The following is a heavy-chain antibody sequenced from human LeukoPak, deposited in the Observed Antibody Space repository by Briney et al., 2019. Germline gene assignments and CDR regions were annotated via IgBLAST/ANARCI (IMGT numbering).Heavy chain of an antibody. CDR1: GGTFSSYA. CDR3: ARESIGSGSRYYFDY. J-gene: IGHJ4*02. Sequence: GASVKVSCKASGGTFSSYAISWVRQAPGQGLEWMGRIIPIFGTANYAQKFQGRVTITTDESTSTACMELSSLRSEDTAVYYCARESIGSGSRYYFDYWGQGTLVTVSS. D-gene: IGHD3-22*01. CDR2: IIPIFGTA. V-gene: IGHV1-69*05.